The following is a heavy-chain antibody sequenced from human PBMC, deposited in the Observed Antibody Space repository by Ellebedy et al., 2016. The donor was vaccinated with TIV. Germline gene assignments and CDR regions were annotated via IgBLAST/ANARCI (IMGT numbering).Heavy chain of an antibody. CDR2: VSGGGGTA. J-gene: IGHJ4*02. D-gene: IGHD1-1*01. Sequence: GESLKISCAASGFTFDSYVMTWVRQAPGKGLEWVSTVSGGGGTAFYADAVKGRFTISRDNSNRTLFLQMNMLRSEDTAIYFCAKVATTMASYFDSWGQGALVTVSS. CDR3: AKVATTMASYFDS. V-gene: IGHV3-23*01. CDR1: GFTFDSYV.